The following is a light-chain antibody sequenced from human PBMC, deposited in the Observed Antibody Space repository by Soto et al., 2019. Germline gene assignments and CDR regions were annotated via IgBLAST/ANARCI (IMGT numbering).Light chain of an antibody. CDR2: DVS. V-gene: IGLV2-14*03. CDR3: SSYTSSNTEV. Sequence: QSVLTQPASVSGSPGQSITISCTGTSSDVGAYNYVSWYQHHPGKAPKLIIYDVSGRPSGVSNRFSASKSGNTASLTISGLQAEDEADYYCSSYTSSNTEVFGTGTKVTVL. J-gene: IGLJ1*01. CDR1: SSDVGAYNY.